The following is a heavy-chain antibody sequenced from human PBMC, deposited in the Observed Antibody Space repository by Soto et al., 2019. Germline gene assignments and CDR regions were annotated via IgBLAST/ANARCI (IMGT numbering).Heavy chain of an antibody. CDR3: ARYNVDIVATIRGDWFDP. CDR1: GFTFSSYS. V-gene: IGHV3-21*01. Sequence: PGGSLRLSCAASGFTFSSYSMNWVRQAPGKGLEWVSSISSSSSYIYYADSVKGRFTISRDNAKNSLYLQMNSLRAEDTAVYYCARYNVDIVATIRGDWFDPWGQGTLVTVSS. D-gene: IGHD5-12*01. CDR2: ISSSSSYI. J-gene: IGHJ5*02.